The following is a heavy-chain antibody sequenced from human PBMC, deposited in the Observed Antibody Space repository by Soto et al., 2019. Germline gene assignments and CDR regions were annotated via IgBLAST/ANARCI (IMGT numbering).Heavy chain of an antibody. Sequence: EVQLVESGGGLVQPGGSLRLSCAASGFTFSSYWMHWVRQVPGKGLVWVSRIDTDGSSTTYADSVKGRFTISRDNANSTLYLQMNSLRAEASAVYYCARERRPLISLNCFDPWGQGTLVTVSS. CDR2: IDTDGSST. J-gene: IGHJ5*02. CDR1: GFTFSSYW. D-gene: IGHD2-21*01. V-gene: IGHV3-74*01. CDR3: ARERRPLISLNCFDP.